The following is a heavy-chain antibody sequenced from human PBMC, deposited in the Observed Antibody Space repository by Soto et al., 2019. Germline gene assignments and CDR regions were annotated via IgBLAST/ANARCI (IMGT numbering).Heavy chain of an antibody. CDR3: AKDSQSVSVSAARVYGMDV. CDR1: GFTFRSYA. V-gene: IGHV3-23*01. CDR2: LSDSGGHT. J-gene: IGHJ6*02. D-gene: IGHD2-2*01. Sequence: GGSLRLSCAGSGFTFRSYAMTWVRQAPGKGLEWVSTLSDSGGHTYYADSVKGRFAISRDNPKNTLYLQMNSLRAEDTAVYYCAKDSQSVSVSAARVYGMDVWGQGTTVTVSS.